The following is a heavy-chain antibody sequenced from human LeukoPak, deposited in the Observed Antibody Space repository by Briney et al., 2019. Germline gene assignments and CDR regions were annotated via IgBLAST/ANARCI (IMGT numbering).Heavy chain of an antibody. CDR2: ISSSSTI. V-gene: IGHV3-48*04. CDR1: GFTFSSYS. J-gene: IGHJ4*02. CDR3: ERESRQNTYLSFDY. Sequence: PGGSLRLSCAASGFTFSSYSMNWVRQAPGKGLEWVSYISSSSTIHYTDSVKGRFTISRDNAKNSLYLQMSSLRAEDTAVYYCERESRQNTYLSFDYWGQGTLVTVSS.